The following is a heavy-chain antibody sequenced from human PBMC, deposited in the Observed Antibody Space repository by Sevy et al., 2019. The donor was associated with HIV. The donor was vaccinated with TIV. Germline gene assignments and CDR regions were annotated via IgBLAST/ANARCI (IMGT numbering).Heavy chain of an antibody. D-gene: IGHD5-18*01. CDR1: GFTFSDYA. Sequence: GGSLRLSCTASGFTFSDYAMTWVRQAPGKGLEWVSFIRSKFYGGTAEYAASVKGRFSISRDDSKNIPYLQMNSLKTDDTGVYYCIRDGRGYSRPFDYWGQGTLVTVSS. CDR2: IRSKFYGGTA. CDR3: IRDGRGYSRPFDY. J-gene: IGHJ4*02. V-gene: IGHV3-49*04.